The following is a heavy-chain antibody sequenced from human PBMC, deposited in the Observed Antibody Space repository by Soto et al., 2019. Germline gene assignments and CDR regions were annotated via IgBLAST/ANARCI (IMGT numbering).Heavy chain of an antibody. D-gene: IGHD5-12*01. J-gene: IGHJ4*02. Sequence: PGESLKISCQGSGYSFTSYWITWVRQMPGKGLEWMGRIDPSDSHTNYSPSLQGHVTISVDKSIMTAYLQWRSLKDSDTAMYYCARTNAYGGYDVWGQGTLVTVSS. CDR1: GYSFTSYW. V-gene: IGHV5-10-1*01. CDR2: IDPSDSHT. CDR3: ARTNAYGGYDV.